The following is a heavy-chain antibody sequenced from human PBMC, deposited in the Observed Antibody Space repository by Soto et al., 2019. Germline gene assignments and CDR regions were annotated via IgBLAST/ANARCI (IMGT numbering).Heavy chain of an antibody. CDR2: IRDSDSGGST. V-gene: IGHV3-23*01. Sequence: EVHLLESGGGLVQPGGSLRLSCAASGFTFSNSAMTWVRQAPAKGLEWVSTIRDSDSGGSTFYADSVKGRLTISRDESKNTLYQQMSSLRAEDTTMYYCAKVRVGIDVDFDYWGQGALVTVSS. J-gene: IGHJ4*02. CDR3: AKVRVGIDVDFDY. D-gene: IGHD2-21*01. CDR1: GFTFSNSA.